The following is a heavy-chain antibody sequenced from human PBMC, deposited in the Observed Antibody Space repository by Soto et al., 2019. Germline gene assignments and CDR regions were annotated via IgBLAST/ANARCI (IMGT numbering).Heavy chain of an antibody. CDR1: GYSFTSYW. CDR3: ARHESGYSSSWYDY. Sequence: GESLKISCKCSGYSFTSYWIGWERQMPGKGLEWMGIIYPGDSDTRYSPSFRGQVTISADKSISTAYLQWSSLKASDTAMYYCARHESGYSSSWYDYWGQGTLVTVSS. J-gene: IGHJ4*02. D-gene: IGHD6-13*01. V-gene: IGHV5-51*01. CDR2: IYPGDSDT.